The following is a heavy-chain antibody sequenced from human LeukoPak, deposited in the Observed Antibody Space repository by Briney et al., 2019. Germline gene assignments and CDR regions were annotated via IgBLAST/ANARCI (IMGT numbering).Heavy chain of an antibody. CDR1: GFTSSREA. Sequence: PGGSLRLSCAASGFTSSREAMSWFRQAPGKGLEWVSAISGSGGSTYYADSVKGRFTISRDNSKNTLYLQMNSLRAEDTAVYYCANERWYDYWGQGTLVTVSS. J-gene: IGHJ4*02. V-gene: IGHV3-23*01. CDR2: ISGSGGST. CDR3: ANERWYDY. D-gene: IGHD6-13*01.